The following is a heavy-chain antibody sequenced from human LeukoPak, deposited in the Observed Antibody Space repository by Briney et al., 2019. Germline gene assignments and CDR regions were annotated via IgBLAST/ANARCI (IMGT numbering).Heavy chain of an antibody. CDR3: ARGYCSSTNCYTATAWFDP. Sequence: ASVKVSCKASGYTFTSYGINWVRQAPGQGLEWMGWISAYNGNTNYAQKFQGRVTMTTDASTSTAYMELRSLGSDDTAVYYCARGYCSSTNCYTATAWFDPWGQGTLVTVSS. CDR1: GYTFTSYG. V-gene: IGHV1-18*01. J-gene: IGHJ5*02. D-gene: IGHD2-2*02. CDR2: ISAYNGNT.